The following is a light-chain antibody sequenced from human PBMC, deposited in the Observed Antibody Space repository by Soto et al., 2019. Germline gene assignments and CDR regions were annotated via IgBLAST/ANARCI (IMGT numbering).Light chain of an antibody. CDR3: QSYDSTHYV. CDR2: ANS. J-gene: IGLJ1*01. V-gene: IGLV1-40*01. Sequence: QSVLTQPPSVSGAPGQRVTISCTGSSSNIGAGYDVHWYQQLPGTAPKLLIYANSNRPSGVPDRFSGSKSGTSASLAITGLQAEDEADYYCQSYDSTHYVFGTGTKLTVL. CDR1: SSNIGAGYD.